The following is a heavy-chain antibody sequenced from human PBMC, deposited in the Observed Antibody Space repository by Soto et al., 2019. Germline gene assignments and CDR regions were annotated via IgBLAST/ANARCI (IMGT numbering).Heavy chain of an antibody. CDR1: GGSISSYY. Sequence: PWETLSLTCTVSGGSISSYYWSWIRQPPGKGLEWIGYIYYSGSTNYNPSLKSRVTISVDTSKNQFSLKLSSVTAADTAVYYCARALGRVTAYGWSDAWGQGSRVTVS. J-gene: IGHJ5*01. D-gene: IGHD2-21*02. CDR3: ARALGRVTAYGWSDA. CDR2: IYYSGST. V-gene: IGHV4-59*01.